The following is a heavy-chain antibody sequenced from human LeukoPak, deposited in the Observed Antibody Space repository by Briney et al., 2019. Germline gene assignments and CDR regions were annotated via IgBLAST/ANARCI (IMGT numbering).Heavy chain of an antibody. V-gene: IGHV3-23*01. CDR3: SKDAASGTYGTFDY. CDR2: ISGSGNLT. Sequence: GGSLRLSCAASGFTFSNYAMTWVRQAPGKGLEWVSTISGSGNLTYFADSVKGRFTISRDNSKNTLYLQMNSLRAEDTALYYCSKDAASGTYGTFDYWGQGTLAIVSS. J-gene: IGHJ4*02. CDR1: GFTFSNYA. D-gene: IGHD3-10*01.